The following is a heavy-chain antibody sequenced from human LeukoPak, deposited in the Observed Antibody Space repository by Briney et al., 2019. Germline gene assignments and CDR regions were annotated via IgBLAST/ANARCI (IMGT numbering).Heavy chain of an antibody. CDR1: GFTFSSYA. V-gene: IGHV3-23*01. Sequence: GGSLRLSCAASGFTFSSYAMSWVRQAPGKGLEWVSAISGRGSGTYYTDSVKGRFTISRDNSKNTLYLQMNSLRAEDTAVYYCAKGHSTTWLIDYWGQGTLVTVSS. CDR3: AKGHSTTWLIDY. D-gene: IGHD6-13*01. J-gene: IGHJ4*02. CDR2: ISGRGSGT.